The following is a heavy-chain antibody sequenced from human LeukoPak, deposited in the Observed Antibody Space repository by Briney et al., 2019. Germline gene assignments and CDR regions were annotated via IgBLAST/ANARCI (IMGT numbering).Heavy chain of an antibody. CDR2: IYYSGST. CDR3: ATERRASSGWTPPFDY. J-gene: IGHJ4*02. D-gene: IGHD6-19*01. Sequence: SETLSLTCTVSGGSISSYYWSWIRQPPGKGLEWIGYIYYSGSTNYNPSLKSRVTISVDTSKNQFSLKLSSVTAADTAVYYCATERRASSGWTPPFDYWGQGTLVTVSS. CDR1: GGSISSYY. V-gene: IGHV4-59*01.